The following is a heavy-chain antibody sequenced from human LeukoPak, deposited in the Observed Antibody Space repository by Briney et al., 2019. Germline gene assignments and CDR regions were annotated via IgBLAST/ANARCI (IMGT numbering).Heavy chain of an antibody. V-gene: IGHV5-51*01. CDR1: GYSFTSYW. CDR3: ARNRQDSSGYKSDYYYMDV. J-gene: IGHJ6*03. D-gene: IGHD3-22*01. CDR2: IYPGDSDT. Sequence: RGESLKISCKGSGYSFTSYWIGWVRQMPGKGLEWMGIIYPGDSDTRYSPSFQGQVTISADKSISTAYLQWSSLKASDTAMYYCARNRQDSSGYKSDYYYMDVWGKGTTVTVSS.